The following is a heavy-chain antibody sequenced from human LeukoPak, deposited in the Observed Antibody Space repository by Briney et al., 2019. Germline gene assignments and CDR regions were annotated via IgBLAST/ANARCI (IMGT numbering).Heavy chain of an antibody. J-gene: IGHJ4*02. D-gene: IGHD3-22*01. V-gene: IGHV2-70*11. Sequence: SGPALVKPTQTLTLTCTFSGFSLSTSGMCVSWIRQPPGKALEWLARIDWDDDKYYSTSPKTRLTISKDTSKNQVVLTMTNMDPVDTATYYCARIVEAYYDSSGYLDYWGQGTLVTVSS. CDR2: IDWDDDK. CDR1: GFSLSTSGMC. CDR3: ARIVEAYYDSSGYLDY.